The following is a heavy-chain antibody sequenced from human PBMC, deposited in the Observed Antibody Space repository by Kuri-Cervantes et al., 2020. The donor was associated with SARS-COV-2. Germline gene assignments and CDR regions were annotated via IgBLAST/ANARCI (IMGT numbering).Heavy chain of an antibody. CDR2: ISIYNGKA. Sequence: GESLKISCKASGYNFNISGIHWVRQAPGQGLEWTGWISIYNGKANYTDKVQGRLTMTTDTSTSTVYMELRSLKSDDTAIYYCARASFDFWGQGTLVTVSS. J-gene: IGHJ4*02. CDR1: GYNFNISG. CDR3: ARASFDF. V-gene: IGHV1-18*04.